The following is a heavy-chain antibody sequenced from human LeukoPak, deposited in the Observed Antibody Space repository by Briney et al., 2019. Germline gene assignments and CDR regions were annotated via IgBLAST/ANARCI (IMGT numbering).Heavy chain of an antibody. CDR1: GYSISSGYY. Sequence: PSETLSLTCTVSGYSISSGYYWGWIRQPPGKGLEWIGSIYHSGSTYYNPSLKSRVTISVDTSKNQFSLKLSSVTAADTAVYYCARVGTDVVITSYNWFDPWGQGTLVTVSS. D-gene: IGHD3-22*01. CDR2: IYHSGST. CDR3: ARVGTDVVITSYNWFDP. V-gene: IGHV4-38-2*02. J-gene: IGHJ5*02.